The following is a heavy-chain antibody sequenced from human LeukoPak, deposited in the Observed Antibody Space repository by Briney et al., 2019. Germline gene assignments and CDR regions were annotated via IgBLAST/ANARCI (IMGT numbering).Heavy chain of an antibody. CDR3: AIFSSTSPYYYYYYYMDV. CDR1: GFTFSSYG. CDR2: IRYDGSNK. Sequence: GGSLRLSCAASGFTFSSYGMHWVRQAPGKGLEWVAFIRYDGSNKYYADSVKGRFTISRDNSKNTLYLQMNSLRAEDTAVYYCAIFSSTSPYYYYYYYMDVWGKGTTVTVSS. J-gene: IGHJ6*03. D-gene: IGHD2-2*01. V-gene: IGHV3-30*02.